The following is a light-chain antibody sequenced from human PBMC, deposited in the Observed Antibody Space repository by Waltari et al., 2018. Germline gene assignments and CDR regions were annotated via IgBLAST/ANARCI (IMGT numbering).Light chain of an antibody. CDR2: DAS. CDR3: QQYDNLPHT. Sequence: DVQLTQAPSPLSASVEDRVTITCQASQDIDKHLNWYQQKPGKAPKLLIYDASNLETGVPVRFSGSRSRTDFTFTISRLQPEDIATYYCQQYDNLPHTFGQGTKLEI. J-gene: IGKJ2*01. CDR1: QDIDKH. V-gene: IGKV1-33*01.